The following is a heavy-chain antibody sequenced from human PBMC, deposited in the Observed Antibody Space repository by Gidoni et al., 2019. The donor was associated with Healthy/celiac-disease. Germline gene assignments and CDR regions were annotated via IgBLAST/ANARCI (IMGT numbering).Heavy chain of an antibody. J-gene: IGHJ4*02. D-gene: IGHD1-26*01. Sequence: QVQLVASGGGVVQPGMSLRLSCAVSGFTFSSYGMHWVRQAPGKGLAWVEVISYDGSNKYYAESVKGRFTISKENSKNTLYLQMNSMRGEDTAVYYCAKVRAAVGDTAFDYWGQGTLVTVSS. CDR3: AKVRAAVGDTAFDY. CDR2: ISYDGSNK. CDR1: GFTFSSYG. V-gene: IGHV3-30*18.